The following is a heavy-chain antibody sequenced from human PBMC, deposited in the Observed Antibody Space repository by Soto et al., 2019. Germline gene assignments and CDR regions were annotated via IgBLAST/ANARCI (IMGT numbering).Heavy chain of an antibody. Sequence: QITLNESGPTLVKPTQTLTLTCTFSGFSLSTRDVGVGWIRQPPGEALEWLGVVYWDDSKTYSPSLESRLTIPKDTSKNQVVLRMTKMHPVDTATYYCAHCRGGVASFWGQGTLVTVSS. CDR1: GFSLSTRDVG. D-gene: IGHD2-2*01. CDR2: VYWDDSK. CDR3: AHCRGGVASF. V-gene: IGHV2-5*02. J-gene: IGHJ4*02.